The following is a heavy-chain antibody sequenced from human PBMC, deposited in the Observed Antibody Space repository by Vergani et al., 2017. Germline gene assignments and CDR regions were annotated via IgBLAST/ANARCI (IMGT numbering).Heavy chain of an antibody. CDR3: ARHTTYTDS. J-gene: IGHJ4*02. CDR2: IYPADSDT. Sequence: EGELVQSGPEMRTPGESLKISCKGSEYSFGNYWIAWVRQMPGKGLEWMGIIYPADSDTRYSPSFQGQVTISADKSISTAFLQWDSLKASDTALYYCARHTTYTDSWGQGTLVTVSS. CDR1: EYSFGNYW. V-gene: IGHV5-51*01. D-gene: IGHD1-1*01.